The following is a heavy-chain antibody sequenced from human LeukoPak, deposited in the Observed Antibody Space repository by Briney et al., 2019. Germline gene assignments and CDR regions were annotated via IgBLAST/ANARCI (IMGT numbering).Heavy chain of an antibody. V-gene: IGHV1-2*02. CDR2: INPNSGGT. CDR3: ARQVEEVIRYYRMDV. J-gene: IGHJ6*02. D-gene: IGHD3-10*01. Sequence: GASVKVSCKASGYTFTGYYMHWVRQAPGQGLEWMGWINPNSGGTNYAQKFQGRVTMTSDTSISTAYMELSRLRSDDTAVYYCARQVEEVIRYYRMDVWGQGTTVTVSS. CDR1: GYTFTGYY.